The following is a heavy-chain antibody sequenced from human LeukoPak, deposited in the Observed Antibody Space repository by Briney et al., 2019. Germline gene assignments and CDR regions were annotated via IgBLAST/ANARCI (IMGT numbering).Heavy chain of an antibody. Sequence: GASVKVSCKASGYTFTSYAMNWVRQAPGQGLEWMGWINTNTGNPTYAQGFTGRFVFSLDTSVSTAYLQISSLKAEDTAVYYCARGSRYGGISWFDPWGQGTLVTVSS. J-gene: IGHJ5*02. D-gene: IGHD4-23*01. CDR3: ARGSRYGGISWFDP. CDR1: GYTFTSYA. V-gene: IGHV7-4-1*02. CDR2: INTNTGNP.